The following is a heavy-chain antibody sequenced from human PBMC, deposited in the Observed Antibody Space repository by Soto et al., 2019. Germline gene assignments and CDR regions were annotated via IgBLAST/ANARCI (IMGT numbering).Heavy chain of an antibody. V-gene: IGHV4-30-2*01. CDR1: GGSISSGGYP. Sequence: SETLSLTCAVSGGSISSGGYPWSWIRQPPGKGLEWIGYIYHSGSTYYNPSLKSRVTISVDRSKNQFSLKLSSVTAADTAVYYCARYCSGGSCYSDDAFDIWGQGTMVTVSS. CDR2: IYHSGST. J-gene: IGHJ3*02. D-gene: IGHD2-15*01. CDR3: ARYCSGGSCYSDDAFDI.